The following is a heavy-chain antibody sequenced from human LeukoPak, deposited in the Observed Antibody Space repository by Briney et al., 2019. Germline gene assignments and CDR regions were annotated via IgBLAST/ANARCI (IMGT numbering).Heavy chain of an antibody. CDR2: ISSSGSTI. Sequence: GGSLRLSRAASGFTFSSYEMNWVRQAPGKGLEWVSYISSSGSTIYYADSVKGRFTISRDNSKNTLYLQMNSLRPEDTAVHYCAKAHDERYDAFDIWGQGTMVTVSS. CDR3: AKAHDERYDAFDI. V-gene: IGHV3-48*03. D-gene: IGHD1-1*01. J-gene: IGHJ3*02. CDR1: GFTFSSYE.